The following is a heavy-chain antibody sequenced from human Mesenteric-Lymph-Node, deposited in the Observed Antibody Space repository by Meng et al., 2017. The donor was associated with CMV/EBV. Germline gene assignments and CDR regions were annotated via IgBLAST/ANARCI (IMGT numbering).Heavy chain of an antibody. CDR1: GFIFSNYE. V-gene: IGHV3-48*03. CDR2: IGGRGITI. Sequence: GESLKISCAASGFIFSNYEMNWVRQAPGKGLEWVSYIGGRGITIYYADSVKGRFTISRDAAKNSVYLQMNSLRVEDTAVYYCARASRSRLEWLGGLLDYWGQGALVTVSS. CDR3: ARASRSRLEWLGGLLDY. D-gene: IGHD3-3*01. J-gene: IGHJ4*02.